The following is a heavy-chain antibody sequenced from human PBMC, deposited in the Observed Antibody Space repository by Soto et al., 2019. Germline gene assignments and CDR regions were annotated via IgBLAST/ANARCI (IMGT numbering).Heavy chain of an antibody. Sequence: SETLSLTCPVYGGSFSGYYWRWIRQPPGKGREWIGEINHSGSTNYNPSLKSRVTISVDTSKNQFSLKLSSVTAADTAVYYCARVVVVAATPAYYYYYGMDVWGQGTTVT. CDR3: ARVVVVAATPAYYYYYGMDV. D-gene: IGHD2-15*01. J-gene: IGHJ6*02. CDR1: GGSFSGYY. CDR2: INHSGST. V-gene: IGHV4-34*01.